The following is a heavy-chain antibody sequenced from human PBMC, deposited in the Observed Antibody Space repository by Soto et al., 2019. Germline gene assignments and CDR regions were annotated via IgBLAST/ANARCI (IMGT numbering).Heavy chain of an antibody. D-gene: IGHD5-18*01. J-gene: IGHJ4*02. Sequence: QVQLQESGPGLVKPSQTLSLTCTVSGVSISSSGYYWSWIRQHPGKGLESIGYIYYSGSTYYNPSLKSRLTISLDTSKNQFSLKLSSVTAADTAVYYCARDQGAMGTNYYFHCWCQGTLVTVSS. CDR2: IYYSGST. V-gene: IGHV4-31*03. CDR1: GVSISSSGYY. CDR3: ARDQGAMGTNYYFHC.